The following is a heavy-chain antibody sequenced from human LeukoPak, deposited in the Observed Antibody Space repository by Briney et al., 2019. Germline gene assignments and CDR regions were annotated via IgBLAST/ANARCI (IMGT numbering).Heavy chain of an antibody. Sequence: PGGSLRLSCAASGFTFDDYAMHWVRQAPGRGLEWVSGISWNSGSIGYADSVKGRFTISRDNAKNSLYLQMNSLRAEDTAVYYCAREDVDTTTQPSGYFDYWGQGTLVTVSS. CDR2: ISWNSGSI. D-gene: IGHD5-18*01. V-gene: IGHV3-9*01. J-gene: IGHJ4*02. CDR1: GFTFDDYA. CDR3: AREDVDTTTQPSGYFDY.